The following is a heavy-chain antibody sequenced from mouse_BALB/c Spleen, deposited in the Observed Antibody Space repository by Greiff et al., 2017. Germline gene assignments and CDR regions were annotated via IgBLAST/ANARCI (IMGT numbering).Heavy chain of an antibody. D-gene: IGHD1-1*01. CDR2: IDPANGNT. V-gene: IGHV14-3*02. Sequence: EVKLQESGAELVKPGASVKLSCTASGFNIKDTYMHWVKQRPEQGLEWIGRIDPANGNTKYDPKFQGKATITADTSSNTAYLQLSSLTSEDTAVYYCARGIYYAHWYFDVWGAGTTVTVSS. J-gene: IGHJ1*01. CDR1: GFNIKDTY. CDR3: ARGIYYAHWYFDV.